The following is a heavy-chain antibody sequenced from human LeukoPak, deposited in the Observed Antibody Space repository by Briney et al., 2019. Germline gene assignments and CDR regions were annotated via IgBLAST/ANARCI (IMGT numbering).Heavy chain of an antibody. CDR1: GFTFSSYW. Sequence: GGSLRLSCAASGFTFSSYWMSWVRQAPGKGLEWVANIKQDGSEKYYVDSVKGRFTISRDNAKNSLYLQMNSLRAEDTAVYYCARALFTIFGVVIPTYAFDIWGQGTMVTVSS. J-gene: IGHJ3*02. CDR3: ARALFTIFGVVIPTYAFDI. D-gene: IGHD3-3*01. V-gene: IGHV3-7*01. CDR2: IKQDGSEK.